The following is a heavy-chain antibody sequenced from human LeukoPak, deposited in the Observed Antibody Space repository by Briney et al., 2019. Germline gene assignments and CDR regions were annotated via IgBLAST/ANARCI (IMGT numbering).Heavy chain of an antibody. D-gene: IGHD3-3*01. V-gene: IGHV4-4*07. J-gene: IGHJ6*03. CDR1: GGSISSYY. Sequence: SETLSLTCTVSGGSISSYYWSWIRQPAGKGLEWIGRIYTSGSTNYNPSLKSRVTMSVDTSKNQFSLKLSSVTAADTAVYYCARGTSGGDFWSGYLGGYYYMDVWGKGTTVTVSS. CDR3: ARGTSGGDFWSGYLGGYYYMDV. CDR2: IYTSGST.